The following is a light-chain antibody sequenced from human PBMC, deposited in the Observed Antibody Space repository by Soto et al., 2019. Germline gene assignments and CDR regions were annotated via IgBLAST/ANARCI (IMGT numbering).Light chain of an antibody. Sequence: EIVMTQSPATLSVSPGERATLSCRASQSVSSKLAWFQQKAGQAPRLLIYGASTRATGFPARFSGSGSGTDFTLTISSLQSEDFAVYYCQQYKDWPYTFGQGTKLEIK. CDR2: GAS. CDR3: QQYKDWPYT. CDR1: QSVSSK. V-gene: IGKV3-15*01. J-gene: IGKJ2*01.